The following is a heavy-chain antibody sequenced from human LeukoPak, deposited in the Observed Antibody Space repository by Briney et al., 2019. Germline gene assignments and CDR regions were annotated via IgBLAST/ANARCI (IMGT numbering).Heavy chain of an antibody. CDR1: GFTFSHYS. CDR2: ITSSSSHI. V-gene: IGHV3-21*01. CDR3: ARVMMGATVTTFHYYCMDV. Sequence: GFLRLSCAACGFTFSHYSIDWVRQAPGKGLERVASITSSSSHIYYADSVKGRFTISRDNAKNEVYLQMNSLRGEDTAIYYCARVMMGATVTTFHYYCMDVWGVGTAVTVSS. J-gene: IGHJ6*03. D-gene: IGHD4-11*01.